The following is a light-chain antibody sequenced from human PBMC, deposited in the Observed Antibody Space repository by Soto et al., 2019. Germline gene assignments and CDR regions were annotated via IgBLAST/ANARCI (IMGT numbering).Light chain of an antibody. CDR1: QSVSSN. V-gene: IGKV3D-15*01. CDR2: GAS. J-gene: IGKJ4*01. Sequence: EIVMTQSPATLSVSAGERVNLSCRASQSVSSNLAWYQQKPGQAPRLLIYGASTRATGIPASFSGSGSGTDFTLTISSLQSEDFAVYYCQQYNNWPPLTFGGGTKVEIK. CDR3: QQYNNWPPLT.